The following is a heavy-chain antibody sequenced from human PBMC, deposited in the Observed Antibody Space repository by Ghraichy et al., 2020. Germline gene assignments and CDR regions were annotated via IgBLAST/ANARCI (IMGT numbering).Heavy chain of an antibody. J-gene: IGHJ4*02. D-gene: IGHD2-15*01. V-gene: IGHV1-18*01. CDR2: ISAYNGDT. CDR3: ARSPGSVVGRVDY. CDR1: GYTFTNYG. Sequence: ASVKVSCKASGYTFTNYGISWVRQAPGQGLEWMGWISAYNGDTNFAQKLQDRVTMTTDTSVNTVYMELRSLRSDDTAVYYCARSPGSVVGRVDYWGQGTLVTVSS.